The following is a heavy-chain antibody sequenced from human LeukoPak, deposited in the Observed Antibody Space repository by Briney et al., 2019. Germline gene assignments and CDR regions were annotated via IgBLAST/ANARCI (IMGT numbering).Heavy chain of an antibody. J-gene: IGHJ5*02. CDR1: SDSISGSY. CDR2: IYYSGST. D-gene: IGHD3-22*01. CDR3: ARRKGYYYDSSGYLSWFDP. V-gene: IGHV4-39*01. Sequence: SETLSLTCTVSSDSISGSYWSWIRQPPGKGLEWIGSIYYSGSTYYNPSLKSRVTISVDTSKNQFSLKLSSVTAAGTAVYYCARRKGYYYDSSGYLSWFDPWGQGTLVTVSS.